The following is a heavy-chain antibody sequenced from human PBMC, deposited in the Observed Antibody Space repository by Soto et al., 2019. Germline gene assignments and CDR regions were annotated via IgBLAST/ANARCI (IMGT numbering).Heavy chain of an antibody. D-gene: IGHD3-10*01. J-gene: IGHJ4*02. CDR1: GFTFSSYA. Sequence: DVQLLESGGGLVQPGGSLRLSCSTSGFTFSSYAMSWVRQVPGKGLSWVSGITRSGRGTYYADSVKGRFTISRDNSKNTLYLQMTSLRAEDTVLDDCARDRWKTVPRGEVDYWGQGTPVTVSS. CDR3: ARDRWKTVPRGEVDY. V-gene: IGHV3-23*01. CDR2: ITRSGRGT.